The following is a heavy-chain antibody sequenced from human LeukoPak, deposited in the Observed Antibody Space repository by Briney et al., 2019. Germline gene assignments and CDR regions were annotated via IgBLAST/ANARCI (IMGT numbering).Heavy chain of an antibody. D-gene: IGHD3-22*01. Sequence: SETLSLTCTVSGGSISSSSYYWGWIRQPPGKGLEWIGSIYYSGSTYYNPSLKSRVTIFVDTSKNQFSLKLSSVTAADTAVYYCARCAVVITGVAFDIWGQGTMVTVSS. CDR3: ARCAVVITGVAFDI. CDR2: IYYSGST. J-gene: IGHJ3*02. V-gene: IGHV4-39*01. CDR1: GGSISSSSYY.